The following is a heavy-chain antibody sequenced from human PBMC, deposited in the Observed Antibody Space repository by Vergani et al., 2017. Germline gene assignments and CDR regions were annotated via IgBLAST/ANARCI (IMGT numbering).Heavy chain of an antibody. J-gene: IGHJ6*03. CDR3: ARVNTETNGHLYYYYYMDV. Sequence: QVQLQQWGGGLLKPSETLSLTCVVNGGSFTSYHWTWIRQSPGEGLEWVGDIDHTGRPDYNPSLKSRLTMSVDKSRNQSSLTLNSVTATDTAIYFCARVNTETNGHLYYYYYMDVWGQGTAVTVSS. V-gene: IGHV4-34*01. CDR1: GGSFTSYH. CDR2: IDHTGRP. D-gene: IGHD4-11*01.